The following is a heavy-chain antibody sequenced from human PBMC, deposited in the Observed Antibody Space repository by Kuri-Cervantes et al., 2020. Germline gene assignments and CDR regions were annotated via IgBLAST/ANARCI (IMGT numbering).Heavy chain of an antibody. J-gene: IGHJ6*02. CDR3: ASSSFYDSTYGMDV. V-gene: IGHV3-33*01. Sequence: GESLKISCAASGFTFSSYGMHWVRQAPGKGLEWVAVIWYDGSNKYYADSVKGRFTISRDNSKNTLYLQMNSLRAEDTAVYYCASSSFYDSTYGMDVWGQGTTVTVSS. D-gene: IGHD3-22*01. CDR2: IWYDGSNK. CDR1: GFTFSSYG.